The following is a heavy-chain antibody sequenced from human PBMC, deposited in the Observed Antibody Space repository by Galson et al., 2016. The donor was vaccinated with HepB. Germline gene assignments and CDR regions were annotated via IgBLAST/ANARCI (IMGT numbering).Heavy chain of an antibody. CDR1: GDSISTYY. CDR2: IYFTGST. D-gene: IGHD1-26*01. Sequence: SETLSLTCTVSGDSISTYYYTWIRQPPGKGLEWIGYIYFTGSTNYNPSLKSRVTISLDMSKSQFSLKLSSVIAADTAFYYCVRSRSYPWPPSHDAFDIWGQGTMVTVSS. V-gene: IGHV4-59*01. CDR3: VRSRSYPWPPSHDAFDI. J-gene: IGHJ3*02.